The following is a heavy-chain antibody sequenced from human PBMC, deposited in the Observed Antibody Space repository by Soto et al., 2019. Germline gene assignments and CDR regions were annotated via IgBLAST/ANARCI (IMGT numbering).Heavy chain of an antibody. CDR1: GYTFTSYG. J-gene: IGHJ6*02. D-gene: IGHD5-18*01. V-gene: IGHV1-18*04. CDR2: ISAYNGNT. Sequence: ASVKVSCKASGYTFTSYGISWVRQAPGQGLEWMGWISAYNGNTNYAQKLQGRVTMTTDTSTSTAYMELRSLRSDDTAVYYCAVVGYGFYYYGMDVWGQGTTVTVSS. CDR3: AVVGYGFYYYGMDV.